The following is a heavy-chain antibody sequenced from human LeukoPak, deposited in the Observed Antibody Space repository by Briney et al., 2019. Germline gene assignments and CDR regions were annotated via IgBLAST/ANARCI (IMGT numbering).Heavy chain of an antibody. D-gene: IGHD5-18*01. V-gene: IGHV1-2*06. Sequence: GASVKVSCKASGYTFTGYYMHWVRQAPGQGLEWVGRINPNSGGTNYAQKFQGRVTMTRDTSISTAYMELSRLRSDDTAVYYCARDLGYSYYMDVWGKGTTVTVSS. J-gene: IGHJ6*03. CDR2: INPNSGGT. CDR1: GYTFTGYY. CDR3: ARDLGYSYYMDV.